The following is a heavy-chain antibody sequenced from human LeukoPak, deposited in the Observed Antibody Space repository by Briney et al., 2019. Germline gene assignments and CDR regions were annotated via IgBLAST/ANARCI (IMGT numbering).Heavy chain of an antibody. Sequence: SETLSLTCAVYGGSFSGYYWSWIRQPPGKGLEWIGEINHSGSTNYNPSLKSRVTISVDTSKNQFSLKLSSVTAADTAAYYCARGPRFWSGYYLHYYYGMDVWGQGTTVTVSS. CDR2: INHSGST. CDR1: GGSFSGYY. D-gene: IGHD3-3*01. J-gene: IGHJ6*02. V-gene: IGHV4-34*01. CDR3: ARGPRFWSGYYLHYYYGMDV.